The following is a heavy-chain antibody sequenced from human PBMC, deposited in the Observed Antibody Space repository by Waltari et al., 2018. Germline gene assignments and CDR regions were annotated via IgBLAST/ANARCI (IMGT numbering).Heavy chain of an antibody. V-gene: IGHV3-48*03. J-gene: IGHJ4*01. D-gene: IGHD1-26*01. CDR3: ARGEGGANEY. CDR1: GFTFRNYE. CDR2: ISSGASTI. Sequence: EVQLVESGGGLVQPGGSLRLLCAASGFTFRNYEMNWVRQAPGKGLEWGSYISSGASTICYADSVKGRFTISRDNAKNSVYLEMNSLRADDTAIYYCARGEGGANEYWGQGTLVTVSS.